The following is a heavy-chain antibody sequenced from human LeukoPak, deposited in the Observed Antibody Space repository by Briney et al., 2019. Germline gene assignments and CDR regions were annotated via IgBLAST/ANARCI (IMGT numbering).Heavy chain of an antibody. CDR2: IIGSGGST. CDR1: GFTFSSYG. D-gene: IGHD3/OR15-3a*01. V-gene: IGHV3-23*01. Sequence: GGSLRLSCAASGFTFSSYGMRWVRQAPGKGLECVSSIIGSGGSTNHADSGKGRFPLSRDKSKNTLYLQMNRLRAEDKAVYYCAKVWTAYSDDYFDYWGQGTLVTVSS. CDR3: AKVWTAYSDDYFDY. J-gene: IGHJ4*02.